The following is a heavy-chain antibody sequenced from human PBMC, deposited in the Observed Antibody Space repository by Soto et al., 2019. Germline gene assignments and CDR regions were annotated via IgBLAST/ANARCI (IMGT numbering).Heavy chain of an antibody. CDR1: GFTFSSYA. CDR3: AKDPRGDSSGYLVY. D-gene: IGHD3-22*01. V-gene: IGHV3-23*01. Sequence: WGSLRLSCAASGFTFSSYAMSWVRQAPGKGLEWVSAISGSGGSTYYADSVKGRFTISRDNSKNTLYLQMNSLRAEDTAVYYCAKDPRGDSSGYLVYWGQGTLVTVSS. J-gene: IGHJ4*02. CDR2: ISGSGGST.